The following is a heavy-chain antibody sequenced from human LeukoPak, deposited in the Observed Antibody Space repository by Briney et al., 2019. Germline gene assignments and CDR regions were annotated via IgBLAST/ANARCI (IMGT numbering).Heavy chain of an antibody. V-gene: IGHV3-23*01. J-gene: IGHJ4*02. CDR1: GFTFSSYA. D-gene: IGHD3-22*01. Sequence: GGSLRLSCAASGFTFSSYAMSWVRQAPGKGLEWVSVISGSGGSTFYADSVKGRFTISRDSSKNTLYLQMNSLRAEDTALYYCAKYLGTMIVVDSYSDHWGQGTLVTVSS. CDR2: ISGSGGST. CDR3: AKYLGTMIVVDSYSDH.